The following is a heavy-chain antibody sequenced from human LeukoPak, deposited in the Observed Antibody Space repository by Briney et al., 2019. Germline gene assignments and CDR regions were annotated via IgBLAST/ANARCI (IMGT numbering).Heavy chain of an antibody. Sequence: ASVKVSCKASGYTFTSYGISWVRQAPGQGLEWMGWISAYNGNTNYAQKLQGRVTMTTDTSTSTAYMELRSLRSEDTAVYYCATNLIAVADDPRFWDYWGQGTLVTVSS. CDR1: GYTFTSYG. V-gene: IGHV1-18*01. J-gene: IGHJ4*02. CDR3: ATNLIAVADDPRFWDY. CDR2: ISAYNGNT. D-gene: IGHD6-19*01.